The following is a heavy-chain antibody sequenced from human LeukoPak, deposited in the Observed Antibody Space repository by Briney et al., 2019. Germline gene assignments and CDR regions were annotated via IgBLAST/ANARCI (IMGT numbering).Heavy chain of an antibody. D-gene: IGHD2/OR15-2a*01. CDR1: GGSFSGYY. V-gene: IGHV4-34*01. Sequence: SETLSLTCAVYGGSFSGYYWSWIRQPPGKGLEWMGEINHSGSTNYNPSLKSRVTISVDTSKNQFSLKLSSVTAADTAVYYCPSQTIGWFDPWGQGTLVTVSS. CDR2: INHSGST. CDR3: PSQTIGWFDP. J-gene: IGHJ5*02.